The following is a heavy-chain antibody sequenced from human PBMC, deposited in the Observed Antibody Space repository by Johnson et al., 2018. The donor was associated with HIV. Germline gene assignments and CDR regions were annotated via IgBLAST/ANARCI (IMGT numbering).Heavy chain of an antibody. J-gene: IGHJ3*02. CDR2: IKRKIEAEAT. V-gene: IGHV3-15*01. Sequence: EVQLVESGGGLVKPGGSLRLSCAASGFTFTNAWMSWVRQAPGRGLEWVGRIKRKIEAEATDYAAPVKGRFTISRDDSKNTLFLQMNSLRSDDTAVYFCARDQAYRSSWAFSFDIWGQGTMVIVSS. D-gene: IGHD6-13*01. CDR1: GFTFTNAW. CDR3: ARDQAYRSSWAFSFDI.